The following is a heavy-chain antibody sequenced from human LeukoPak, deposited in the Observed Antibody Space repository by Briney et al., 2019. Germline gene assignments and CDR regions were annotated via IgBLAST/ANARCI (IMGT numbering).Heavy chain of an antibody. J-gene: IGHJ4*02. CDR1: GFTFGDYA. CDR2: IYSGGST. V-gene: IGHV3-66*02. D-gene: IGHD5-12*01. CDR3: ARDNSGYSGYGPPDY. Sequence: GGSLRLSCTASGFTFGDYAMSWVRQAPGKGLEWVSVIYSGGSTYYADSVKGRFTISRDNSKNTLYLQMNSLRAEDTAVYYCARDNSGYSGYGPPDYWGQGTLVTVSS.